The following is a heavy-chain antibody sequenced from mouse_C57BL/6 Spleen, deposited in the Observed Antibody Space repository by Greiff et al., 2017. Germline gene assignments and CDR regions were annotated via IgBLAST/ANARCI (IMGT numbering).Heavy chain of an antibody. CDR2: IDPSDSYT. V-gene: IGHV1-69*01. CDR3: ARGGNYRDYAMDY. J-gene: IGHJ4*01. Sequence: QVQLKQSGAELVMPGASVKLSCKASGYTFTSYWMHWVKQRPGQGLEWIGEIDPSDSYTNYNQKFKGKSTLTVDKSSSTAYMQLSSLTSEDSAVYYCARGGNYRDYAMDYWGQGTSVTVSS. CDR1: GYTFTSYW. D-gene: IGHD2-1*01.